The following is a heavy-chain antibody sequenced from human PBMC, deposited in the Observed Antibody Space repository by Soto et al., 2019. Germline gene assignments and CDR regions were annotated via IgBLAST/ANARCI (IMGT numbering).Heavy chain of an antibody. D-gene: IGHD6-13*01. Sequence: QVQLVQSGAEVKKPGASVKVSCKASGYTFTSYGISWVRQAPGQGLEWMGWISAYNGNTNYAQKLQGRVTMTTDTSTSTAYMELRSLISDDTAVYYCARDPTERSSWYGNWFDPWGQGTLVTVSS. CDR2: ISAYNGNT. V-gene: IGHV1-18*04. CDR3: ARDPTERSSWYGNWFDP. J-gene: IGHJ5*02. CDR1: GYTFTSYG.